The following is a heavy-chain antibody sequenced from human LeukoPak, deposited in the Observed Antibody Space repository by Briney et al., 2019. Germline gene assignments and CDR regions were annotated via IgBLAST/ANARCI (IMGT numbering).Heavy chain of an antibody. D-gene: IGHD6-13*01. CDR3: AKDRGAAGNSDSDY. J-gene: IGHJ4*02. CDR2: ISYDGNNK. CDR1: GFTFSSYA. V-gene: IGHV3-30*18. Sequence: GRSLRLSCAASGFTFSSYAIHWVRQAPGKGLEWVAVISYDGNNKYYEDSVKGRFTISRDNSKNTLYLQMNSLRAEDTAVYYCAKDRGAAGNSDSDYWGQGTLVTVSS.